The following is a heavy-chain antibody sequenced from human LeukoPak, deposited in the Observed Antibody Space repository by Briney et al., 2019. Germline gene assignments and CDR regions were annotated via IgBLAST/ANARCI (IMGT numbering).Heavy chain of an antibody. CDR1: GYTFTGYY. CDR2: INPNSGGT. Sequence: GASVKVSCKASGYTFTGYYMHWVRQATGQGLEWMGWINPNSGGTNYAQKFQGWVTMTRDTSISTAYMELSRLRSDDTAVYYCAREGGETYYYYGMDVWGQGTTVTVSS. D-gene: IGHD3-10*01. V-gene: IGHV1-2*04. J-gene: IGHJ6*02. CDR3: AREGGETYYYYGMDV.